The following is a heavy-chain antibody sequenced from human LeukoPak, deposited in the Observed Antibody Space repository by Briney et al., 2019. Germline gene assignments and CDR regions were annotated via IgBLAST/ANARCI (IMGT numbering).Heavy chain of an antibody. D-gene: IGHD3-3*01. Sequence: ASVKVSCKASGYTFTGYYMHWVRQAPGQGLEWMGWINPNTGDTHFAQKFQGRVSVTRDTSITTAYMELNSLRSDDTAVYFCARGGVVITLYEPFDLWGQGTMVTVSS. J-gene: IGHJ3*01. V-gene: IGHV1-2*02. CDR3: ARGGVVITLYEPFDL. CDR2: INPNTGDT. CDR1: GYTFTGYY.